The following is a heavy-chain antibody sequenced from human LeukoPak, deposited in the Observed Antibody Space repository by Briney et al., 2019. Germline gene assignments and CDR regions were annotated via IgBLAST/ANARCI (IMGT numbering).Heavy chain of an antibody. CDR3: ARRAYSGFDW. V-gene: IGHV4-39*01. CDR2: IYYSGST. Sequence: SETLSLTCTVSGGSISSSSYYWGWIRQPPGKGLEWIGSIYYSGSTYYNPSLKSRVTISVDTSKNQFSLKLSSVTAADTAVYYCARRAYSGFDWWDQGTLVTVAS. D-gene: IGHD1-26*01. J-gene: IGHJ4*02. CDR1: GGSISSSSYY.